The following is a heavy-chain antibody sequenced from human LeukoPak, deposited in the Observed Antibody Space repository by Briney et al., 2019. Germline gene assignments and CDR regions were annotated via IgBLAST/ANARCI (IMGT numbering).Heavy chain of an antibody. CDR1: GYTFTSYD. J-gene: IGHJ4*02. CDR3: ARACSGGSCPVPFDY. D-gene: IGHD2-15*01. Sequence: ASVKVSCKASGYTFTSYDINWVRQATGPGLEWMGWMNPNSGNTGYAQKFQGRVTMTRNNSISTAYMELSSLRSEDTAVYYCARACSGGSCPVPFDYWGQGTLVTVSS. CDR2: MNPNSGNT. V-gene: IGHV1-8*01.